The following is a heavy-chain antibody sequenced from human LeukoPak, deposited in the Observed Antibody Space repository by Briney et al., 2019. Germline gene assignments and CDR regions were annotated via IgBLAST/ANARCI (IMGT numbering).Heavy chain of an antibody. V-gene: IGHV3-21*01. CDR3: ARGLSCSDGSCYFDF. Sequence: PGGSLSLSCTSSGYSFRRYNMNWVRQAPGKGLEWVSSISTSSSYIFYADSVKGRFTISRDSARNSLYLQMNSLRAEDTALYYCARGLSCSDGSCYFDFGGQGTLVTVSS. J-gene: IGHJ4*02. CDR1: GYSFRRYN. CDR2: ISTSSSYI. D-gene: IGHD2-15*01.